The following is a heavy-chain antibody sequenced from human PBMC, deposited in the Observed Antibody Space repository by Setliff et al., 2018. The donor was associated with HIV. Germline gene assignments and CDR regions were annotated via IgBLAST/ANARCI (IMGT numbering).Heavy chain of an antibody. V-gene: IGHV4-39*02. J-gene: IGHJ6*03. CDR1: GGSITTSTFY. Sequence: SETLSLTCTVSGGSITTSTFYWGWIRQPPGKGLEWIGSIYYSGSTYYNPSLKSRLTITQHTSKNHFSLSLSSVTAADTAVYYCARGLGDYGSGSYWIYYYYYMDVWGKGTTVTVSS. CDR3: ARGLGDYGSGSYWIYYYYYMDV. D-gene: IGHD3-10*01. CDR2: IYYSGST.